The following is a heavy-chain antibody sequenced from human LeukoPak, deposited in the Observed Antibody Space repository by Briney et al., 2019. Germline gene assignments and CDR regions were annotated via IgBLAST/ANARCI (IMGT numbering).Heavy chain of an antibody. J-gene: IGHJ4*02. CDR3: ATHYYSSGSSPLGY. Sequence: PGGSLRLSCAASGFAFSTYVMTWVRQAPGEGLEWVSGVSGGGTNTYYRDSVKGRFTISRENSRNTLYLQMNSLRVEDTAVYYCATHYYSSGSSPLGYWGQGTLVTVSS. D-gene: IGHD3-10*01. CDR1: GFAFSTYV. CDR2: VSGGGTNT. V-gene: IGHV3-23*01.